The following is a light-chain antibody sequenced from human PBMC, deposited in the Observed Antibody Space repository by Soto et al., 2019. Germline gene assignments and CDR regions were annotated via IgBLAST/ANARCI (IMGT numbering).Light chain of an antibody. CDR3: QQYGSSPPT. CDR1: QNIRTY. Sequence: IVLTQSPATLSLSPGERATLSCRAGQNIRTYLAWYQQKSGQAPRLLIHDASNRATGTPARFSGSGSGTDFTLTISSLEPEDFAVYYCQQYGSSPPTFGQGTKVDIK. CDR2: DAS. V-gene: IGKV3-11*01. J-gene: IGKJ1*01.